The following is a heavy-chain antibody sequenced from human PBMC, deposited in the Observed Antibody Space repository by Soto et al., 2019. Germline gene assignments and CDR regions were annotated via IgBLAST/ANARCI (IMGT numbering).Heavy chain of an antibody. CDR1: GFSLTTPHMG. Sequence: QITLKESGPPLLRPAQTLTLTCAFSGFSLTTPHMGVAWIRQPPGKALEWLALIYWDDDKRYSPSLKNRLAISKDTSRNRVVLTITNMNPEDTGTYFCAHAGDYDLLSFDHWGPGTLVTVSS. CDR3: AHAGDYDLLSFDH. V-gene: IGHV2-5*02. CDR2: IYWDDDK. J-gene: IGHJ4*02. D-gene: IGHD4-17*01.